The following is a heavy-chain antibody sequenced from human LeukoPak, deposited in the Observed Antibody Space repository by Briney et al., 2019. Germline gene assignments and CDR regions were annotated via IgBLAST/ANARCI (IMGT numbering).Heavy chain of an antibody. Sequence: GGSLRLSCSASGFTFSDYYMSWIRQAPGKGLEWVSYISSSGSTIYYADSVEGRFTISRDNAKNSLYLQMNSLRAEDTAVYYCARVPRSYYYYYYMDVWGKGTTVTVSS. CDR3: ARVPRSYYYYYYMDV. J-gene: IGHJ6*03. CDR2: ISSSGSTI. CDR1: GFTFSDYY. V-gene: IGHV3-11*01.